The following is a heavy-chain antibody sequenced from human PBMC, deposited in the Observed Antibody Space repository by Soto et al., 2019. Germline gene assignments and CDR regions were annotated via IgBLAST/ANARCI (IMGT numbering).Heavy chain of an antibody. CDR1: GFLFSSYA. CDR3: AKCDTDEMSRGCSLDY. J-gene: IGHJ4*02. V-gene: IGHV3-23*01. CDR2: INRGGDT. D-gene: IGHD5-18*01. Sequence: EVQLLESGGGLGQPGGSLRLSCAASGFLFSSYAMTWVRQAPGKGLEWVSSINRGGDTYYTDSVKGRFTISRDNSKKTLFLDMNNLKAEDTAVFYCAKCDTDEMSRGCSLDYWGQGIPVTVSS.